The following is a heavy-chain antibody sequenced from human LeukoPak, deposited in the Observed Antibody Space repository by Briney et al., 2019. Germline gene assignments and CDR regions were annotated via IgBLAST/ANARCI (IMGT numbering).Heavy chain of an antibody. V-gene: IGHV3-9*01. CDR2: ISWNSGSI. D-gene: IGHD6-13*01. Sequence: PGRSQRLSCAASGFTIDDYAMHWVRQAPGKGLEWVSGISWNSGSIGYADSVKGRFTISRDNAKNSLYLQMNSLRAEDTALYYCAKASGSSWYVPLDYWGQGTLVTVSS. J-gene: IGHJ4*02. CDR3: AKASGSSWYVPLDY. CDR1: GFTIDDYA.